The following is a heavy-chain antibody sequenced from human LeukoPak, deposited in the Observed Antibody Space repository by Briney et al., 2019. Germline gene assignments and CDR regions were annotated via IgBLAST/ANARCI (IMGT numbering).Heavy chain of an antibody. CDR3: ARDGFRYFGSGSYYVGSWFDP. Sequence: ASVKVSCKASGYTFTNYGISWVRQAPGQGLEWMGWISVYNGNTNYAQKFQGRVTMTTGTSTSTAYMELRSLRSDDTAVYYCARDGFRYFGSGSYYVGSWFDPWGQGTLVTVSS. CDR1: GYTFTNYG. D-gene: IGHD3-10*01. J-gene: IGHJ5*02. CDR2: ISVYNGNT. V-gene: IGHV1-18*01.